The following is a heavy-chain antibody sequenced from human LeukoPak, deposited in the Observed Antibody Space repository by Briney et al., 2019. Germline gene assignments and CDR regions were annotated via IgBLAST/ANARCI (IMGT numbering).Heavy chain of an antibody. J-gene: IGHJ4*02. CDR3: ARHAGIAAAGIDYFDY. Sequence: SETLSLTCTVSGGSISSYYWSWIRQPPGKGLEWIGYIYYSGSTNYNPSLKSRVTISVDTSKNQFSLKLSSVTAADTAVYYCARHAGIAAAGIDYFDYWGQGTLVTVSS. V-gene: IGHV4-59*08. CDR1: GGSISSYY. D-gene: IGHD6-13*01. CDR2: IYYSGST.